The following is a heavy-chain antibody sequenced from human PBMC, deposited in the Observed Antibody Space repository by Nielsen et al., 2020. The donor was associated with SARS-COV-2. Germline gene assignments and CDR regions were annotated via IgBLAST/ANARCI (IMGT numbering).Heavy chain of an antibody. Sequence: SGPTLVKPTQTLTLTCTFSGFSLSTSGMCVSWIRQPPGKALEWLARIDWDDDKYYSTSLKTRLTISKDTSKNQVVLTMTNMDPVDTATYYCARMEVEGYCSSTSCYRGGWFDPWGQGTLVTVSS. V-gene: IGHV2-70*11. J-gene: IGHJ5*02. CDR2: IDWDDDK. D-gene: IGHD2-2*01. CDR1: GFSLSTSGMC. CDR3: ARMEVEGYCSSTSCYRGGWFDP.